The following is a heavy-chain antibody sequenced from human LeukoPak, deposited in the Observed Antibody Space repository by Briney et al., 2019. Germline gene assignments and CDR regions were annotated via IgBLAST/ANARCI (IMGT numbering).Heavy chain of an antibody. Sequence: GGSLRLSCAASGFTFSSYGMHWVRQAPGKGLEWVAVISYDGSNKYYADSVKGRFTISRANSKNTLYLQMNSLRAEDTAVYYCAKDIFAVAGTPRPYYYYYGMDVWGQGTTVTVSS. CDR2: ISYDGSNK. D-gene: IGHD6-19*01. V-gene: IGHV3-30*18. CDR3: AKDIFAVAGTPRPYYYYYGMDV. J-gene: IGHJ6*02. CDR1: GFTFSSYG.